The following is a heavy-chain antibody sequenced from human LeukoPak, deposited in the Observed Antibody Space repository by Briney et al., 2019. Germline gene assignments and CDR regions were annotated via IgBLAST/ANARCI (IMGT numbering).Heavy chain of an antibody. D-gene: IGHD3-3*01. CDR3: AKAGRTYDFWRGLPSHFDY. Sequence: PGRSLRLSCAASGFTFSSYGMHWVRQAPGNGLEWVAVISYDGSNKYYADSVKGRFTISRDNSKNTLYLQMNSLRAEDTAVYYCAKAGRTYDFWRGLPSHFDYWGQGTLVTVSS. CDR2: ISYDGSNK. CDR1: GFTFSSYG. V-gene: IGHV3-30*18. J-gene: IGHJ4*02.